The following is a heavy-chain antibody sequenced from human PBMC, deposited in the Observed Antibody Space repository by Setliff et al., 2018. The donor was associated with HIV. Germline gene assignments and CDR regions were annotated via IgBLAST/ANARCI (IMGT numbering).Heavy chain of an antibody. V-gene: IGHV1-18*01. Sequence: ASVKVSCKASGYTFTSYGISWVRQAPGQGLEWMGWISAYNGNTNYAQNLHDRVTMTTDTTTRTAYMEVRSLRSDDTAVYYCARAYCGGDCSGDALDIWGHGTMVTVS. J-gene: IGHJ3*02. D-gene: IGHD2-21*02. CDR1: GYTFTSYG. CDR3: ARAYCGGDCSGDALDI. CDR2: ISAYNGNT.